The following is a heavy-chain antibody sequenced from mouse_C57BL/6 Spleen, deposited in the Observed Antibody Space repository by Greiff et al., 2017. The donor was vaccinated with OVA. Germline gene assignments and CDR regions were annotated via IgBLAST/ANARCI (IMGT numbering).Heavy chain of an antibody. CDR2: IDPETGGT. D-gene: IGHD2-3*01. V-gene: IGHV1-15*01. CDR1: GYTFTDYE. Sequence: QVQLKQSGAELVRPGASVTLSCKASGYTFTDYEMHWVKQTPVHGLEWIGAIDPETGGTAYNQKFKGKAILTADKSSSTAYMELRSLTSEDSAVYYCGGWLLRRYFDYWGQGTTLTVSS. CDR3: GGWLLRRYFDY. J-gene: IGHJ2*01.